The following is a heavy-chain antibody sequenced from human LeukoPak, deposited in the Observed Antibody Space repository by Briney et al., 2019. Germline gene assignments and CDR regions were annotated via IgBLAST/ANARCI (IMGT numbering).Heavy chain of an antibody. V-gene: IGHV3-66*01. CDR2: IYSGGDT. J-gene: IGHJ4*02. D-gene: IGHD5-18*01. CDR3: ASRRPGSGYSYGYVDS. Sequence: GGSLRLSCAASGFAVNSNYLSWVRQGPGKGLEWVSLIYSGGDTYYPDSVRGRFTISRDNSKNMSYLQMNSLRAEDTAVYYCASRRPGSGYSYGYVDSWGQGTLVTVSS. CDR1: GFAVNSNY.